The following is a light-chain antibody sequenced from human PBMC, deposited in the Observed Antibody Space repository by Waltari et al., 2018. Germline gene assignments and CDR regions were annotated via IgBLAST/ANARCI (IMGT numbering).Light chain of an antibody. CDR3: QQYKNWPRT. J-gene: IGKJ1*01. CDR2: GAS. V-gene: IGKV3-15*01. Sequence: EIVMTQSPATLSVSLGERATLSCRASQSVTSQLAWYQQRPGQAPRLLIYGASTRATGIPARFSGSGSGTEFTLTISSLQSEDFAVYYCQQYKNWPRTFGQGTKVEIK. CDR1: QSVTSQ.